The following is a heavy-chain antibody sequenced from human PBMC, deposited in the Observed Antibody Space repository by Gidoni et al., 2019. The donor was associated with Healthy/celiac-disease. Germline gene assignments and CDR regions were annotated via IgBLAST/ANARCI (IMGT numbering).Heavy chain of an antibody. CDR2: FDPEDGET. Sequence: QVQLVQSGAEVKKPGASVKVSCKVSGYTLPELSMHWVRQAPGKGLEWMGGFDPEDGETIYAQKFQGRVTMTEDTSTDTAYMELSSLRSEDTAVYYCATLVQSVVTAIDAFDIWGQGTMVTVSS. CDR3: ATLVQSVVTAIDAFDI. D-gene: IGHD2-21*02. V-gene: IGHV1-24*01. J-gene: IGHJ3*02. CDR1: GYTLPELS.